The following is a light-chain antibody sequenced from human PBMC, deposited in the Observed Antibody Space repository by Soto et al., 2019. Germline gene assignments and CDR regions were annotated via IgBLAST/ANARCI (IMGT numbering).Light chain of an antibody. CDR1: QSVSSH. CDR2: AAS. Sequence: EIVLTQSPATLSLSPGERVTLSCRASQSVSSHLAWYQQKAGQAPRLLIYAASNRATGLPARFSGSGSGTDFSLTISSLEPEDFASYYCQQRAHWPSITFGQGTRLEI. J-gene: IGKJ5*01. V-gene: IGKV3-11*01. CDR3: QQRAHWPSIT.